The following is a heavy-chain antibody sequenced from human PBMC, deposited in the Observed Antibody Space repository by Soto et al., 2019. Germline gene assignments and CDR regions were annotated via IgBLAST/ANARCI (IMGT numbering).Heavy chain of an antibody. CDR2: IYYSGST. V-gene: IGHV4-39*01. D-gene: IGHD2-2*01. Sequence: QLQLQESGPGLVKPSETLSLTCTVSGGSISSSSYYWGWIRQPPGKGLVWSGSIYYSGSTYYNPSRKSRVTISVDTSMKQFSLRLSSVTAADTAVYYCASHTMVVVPAATYRFWRGYPIDYWGQGTMVTVSA. CDR1: GGSISSSSYY. J-gene: IGHJ4*02. CDR3: ASHTMVVVPAATYRFWRGYPIDY.